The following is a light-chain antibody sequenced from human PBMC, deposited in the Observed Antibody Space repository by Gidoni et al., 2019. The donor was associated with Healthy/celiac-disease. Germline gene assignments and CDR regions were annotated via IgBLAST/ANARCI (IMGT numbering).Light chain of an antibody. CDR1: SSNIGINT. Sequence: QSVLTQPPPASGTPGQRVTISCSGGSSNIGINTVNWYQQLPGTAPKLLIFSNNQRPSGVPDRFSGSKSGTSASLAISGLQSEDEADYYCAAWDDSLNALFGGGTKLTVL. V-gene: IGLV1-44*01. CDR3: AAWDDSLNAL. CDR2: SNN. J-gene: IGLJ2*01.